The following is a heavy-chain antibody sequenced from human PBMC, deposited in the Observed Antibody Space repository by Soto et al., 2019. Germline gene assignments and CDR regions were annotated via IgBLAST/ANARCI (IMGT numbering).Heavy chain of an antibody. V-gene: IGHV1-3*01. CDR1: GYTLTNSC. CDR2: INAGNGNT. Sequence: APVKVSRKASGYTLTNSCANWVRHVLGQRIEWMGWINAGNGNTKYSQKFQGRVTITRDTSASTAYMELSSLRSEDTAVYYCARVSGYYHPVYWGQGTLVTVSS. J-gene: IGHJ4*02. CDR3: ARVSGYYHPVY. D-gene: IGHD5-12*01.